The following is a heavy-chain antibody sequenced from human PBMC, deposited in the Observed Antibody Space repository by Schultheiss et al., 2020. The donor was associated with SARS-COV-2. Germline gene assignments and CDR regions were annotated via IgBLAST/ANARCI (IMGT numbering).Heavy chain of an antibody. CDR3: ARDLTLSYYDSSGPPLVY. D-gene: IGHD3-22*01. Sequence: GGSLRLSCAASGFTFSSYAMHWVRQAPGKGLEWVAVISYDGSNKYYADSVKGRFTISIDNSKNTLYLQMNSLRAEDTAVYYCARDLTLSYYDSSGPPLVYWGQGTLVTVSS. V-gene: IGHV3-30*04. CDR2: ISYDGSNK. J-gene: IGHJ4*02. CDR1: GFTFSSYA.